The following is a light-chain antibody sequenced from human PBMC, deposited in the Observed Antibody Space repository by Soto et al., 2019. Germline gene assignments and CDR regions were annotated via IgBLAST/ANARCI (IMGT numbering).Light chain of an antibody. J-gene: IGLJ3*02. Sequence: QSVLTQPPSASGSPGQSVTISCTGTSTDHYGSNYVSWYQQHPGKVPKLMIYEVSNRPSGVSNRFSGSKSGNTASLTISGLQAEDEADYYCSSYTSSSFPWVFGGGTKLTVL. CDR3: SSYTSSSFPWV. CDR1: STDHYGSNY. CDR2: EVS. V-gene: IGLV2-14*01.